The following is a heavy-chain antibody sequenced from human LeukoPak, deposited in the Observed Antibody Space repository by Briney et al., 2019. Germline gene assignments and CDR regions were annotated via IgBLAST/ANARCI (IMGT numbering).Heavy chain of an antibody. Sequence: SETLSLTCIVSGESITSYYWSWIRQPPGKGLEWIGYIYYTGSSKYNPSLKSRVTLSVDTSENQFSLKLSSVTAADTAVYYCARDVDEGPFFNSRFDPWGQGTLVTVSS. D-gene: IGHD2-15*01. CDR3: ARDVDEGPFFNSRFDP. CDR2: IYYTGSS. V-gene: IGHV4-59*01. J-gene: IGHJ5*02. CDR1: GESITSYY.